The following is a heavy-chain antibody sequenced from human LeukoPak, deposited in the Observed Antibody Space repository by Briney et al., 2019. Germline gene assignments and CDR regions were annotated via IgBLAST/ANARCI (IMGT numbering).Heavy chain of an antibody. CDR3: ARAVGATRAA. CDR2: ISGSGGST. Sequence: GGSLRLSCAASGFTFSSYAMSWVRQAPGGGLEWVSAISGSGGSTYYADSVKGRFTISRDNSKNTLYLQMNSPRAEDTAVYYCARAVGATRAAWGQGTMVTVSS. CDR1: GFTFSSYA. V-gene: IGHV3-23*01. D-gene: IGHD1-26*01. J-gene: IGHJ3*01.